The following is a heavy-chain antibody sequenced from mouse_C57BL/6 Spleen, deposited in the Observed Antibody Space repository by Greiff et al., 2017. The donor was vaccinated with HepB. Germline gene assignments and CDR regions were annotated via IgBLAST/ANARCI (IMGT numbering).Heavy chain of an antibody. CDR2: IYPGDGDT. J-gene: IGHJ3*01. D-gene: IGHD4-1*01. CDR3: ARGANWVFAY. V-gene: IGHV1-80*01. CDR1: GYAFSSYW. Sequence: QVQLQQSGAELVKPGASVKISCKASGYAFSSYWMHWVKQRPGKGLEWIGQIYPGDGDTNYNGKFKGKATLTADKSSSTAYMQRSSLTSEDSAVYFCARGANWVFAYWGQGTLVTVSA.